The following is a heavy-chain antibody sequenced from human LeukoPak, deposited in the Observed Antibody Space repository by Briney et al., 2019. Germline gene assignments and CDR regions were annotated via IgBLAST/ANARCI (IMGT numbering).Heavy chain of an antibody. CDR1: GGTFSSYA. D-gene: IGHD3-16*01. Sequence: SVKVSCKASGGTFSSYAISWVRQAPGQGLEWMGGIIPIFGTANYAQKFQGRVTFTRNTSISTAYMELSSLKSEDTAVYYCATSQEGGVYYFDYWGQGTLVTVSS. CDR2: IIPIFGTA. J-gene: IGHJ4*02. CDR3: ATSQEGGVYYFDY. V-gene: IGHV1-69*05.